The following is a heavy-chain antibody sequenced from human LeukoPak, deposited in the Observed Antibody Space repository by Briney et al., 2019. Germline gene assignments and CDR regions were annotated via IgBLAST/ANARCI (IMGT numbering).Heavy chain of an antibody. V-gene: IGHV3-43*02. Sequence: GGSLRLXCAASGFTFDDYAMHWVRQAPGKGLEWVSLISGDGGSTYYADSVKGRFTISRDNSKNSLYLQMNSLRTEDTALYYCAKDIGRFLEWLSLDYWGQGTLVTVSS. CDR3: AKDIGRFLEWLSLDY. D-gene: IGHD3-3*01. CDR1: GFTFDDYA. CDR2: ISGDGGST. J-gene: IGHJ4*02.